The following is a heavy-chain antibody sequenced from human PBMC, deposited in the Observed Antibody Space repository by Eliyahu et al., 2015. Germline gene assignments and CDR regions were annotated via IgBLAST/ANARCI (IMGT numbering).Heavy chain of an antibody. V-gene: IGHV4-59*08. Sequence: QVQLQESGPGLVKPSETLSLTCTVSGGXISTYYWXWIRQPPGQGLEWIAYISYSGSTNCNPSLKSRVTISVDTSKKQFSLKLNSVTAADTAVYYCARGYSSAYGRLDPWGQGTLVTVSS. CDR1: GGXISTYY. CDR2: ISYSGST. J-gene: IGHJ5*02. CDR3: ARGYSSAYGRLDP. D-gene: IGHD6-19*01.